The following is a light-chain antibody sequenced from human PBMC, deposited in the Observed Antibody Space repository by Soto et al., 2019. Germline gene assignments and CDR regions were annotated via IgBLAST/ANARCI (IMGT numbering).Light chain of an antibody. CDR2: AAT. CDR1: QGIGND. J-gene: IGKJ4*01. V-gene: IGKV1-6*01. CDR3: LQDHSYPLT. Sequence: AIEMTQSPSSLSASVGERLIITSRASQGIGNDLGWYQQKLGKAHRLLIYAATSLQSGVPSRFSGSGSGTDFTLTISSLQPEEFATYYCLQDHSYPLTFGGGTKVDIK.